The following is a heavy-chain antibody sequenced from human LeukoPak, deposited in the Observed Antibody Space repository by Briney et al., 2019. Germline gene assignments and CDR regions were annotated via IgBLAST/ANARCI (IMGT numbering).Heavy chain of an antibody. J-gene: IGHJ5*02. Sequence: ASVKVAFKASLGTFSSHGISWVRQAPGQGLEWMGKINPILGIANSALKVQGRVTITADQSTSTAYMELSSLRSEDTAVYYGARGPRHDTAMINWFEPWGQGTLVSVSS. D-gene: IGHD5-18*01. V-gene: IGHV1-69*04. CDR2: INPILGIA. CDR3: ARGPRHDTAMINWFEP. CDR1: LGTFSSHG.